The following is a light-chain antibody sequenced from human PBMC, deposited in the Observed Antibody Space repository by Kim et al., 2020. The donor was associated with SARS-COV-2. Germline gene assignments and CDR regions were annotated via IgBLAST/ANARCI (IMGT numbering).Light chain of an antibody. V-gene: IGKV3-15*01. CDR3: QHYNNWPPYT. CDR2: GAS. J-gene: IGKJ2*01. Sequence: VSPGERATRSCRASQSVSSNLAWYQQKPGQAPRLLIYGASTRATGIPARFSGSGSGTEFTLTISSLQSEDFAVYSCQHYNNWPPYTFGQGTKLEI. CDR1: QSVSSN.